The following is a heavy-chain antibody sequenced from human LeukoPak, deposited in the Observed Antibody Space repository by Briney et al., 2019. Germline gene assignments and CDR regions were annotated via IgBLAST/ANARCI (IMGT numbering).Heavy chain of an antibody. CDR1: GFTVSSNY. V-gene: IGHV3-53*01. CDR3: ARDVRYCSGGSCSS. J-gene: IGHJ4*02. CDR2: IYNSGGT. Sequence: GGSLRLSCAASGFTVSSNYMSWVRQAPGEGLEWVSVIYNSGGTYYAGSVKGRFIISRDNSKNTLYLQMNSLSAEDTAVYYCARDVRYCSGGSCSSWGPGTLVSVSS. D-gene: IGHD2-15*01.